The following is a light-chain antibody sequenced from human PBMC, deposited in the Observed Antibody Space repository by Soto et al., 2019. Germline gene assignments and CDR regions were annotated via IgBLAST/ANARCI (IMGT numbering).Light chain of an antibody. CDR1: SSDVGGYKY. Sequence: QSVLTQPASVSGSPGQSITISCTGTSSDVGGYKYVSWYQQHPGKAPKLMIYGVSNRPSGVSNRFSGSKSGNTASLTISGLQAEDEADYYCSSYTSSSTLGVFGTGTKLTVL. CDR3: SSYTSSSTLGV. CDR2: GVS. J-gene: IGLJ1*01. V-gene: IGLV2-14*01.